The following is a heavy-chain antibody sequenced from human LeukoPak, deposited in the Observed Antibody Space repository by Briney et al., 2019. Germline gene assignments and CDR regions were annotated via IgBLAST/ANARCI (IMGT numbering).Heavy chain of an antibody. CDR3: ARGPNPYDFWSGNPPGAFDI. CDR2: ISSSSSYI. J-gene: IGHJ3*02. D-gene: IGHD3-3*01. V-gene: IGHV3-21*01. CDR1: GFTFSSYS. Sequence: PGGSLRLSCAASGFTFSSYSMNWVRQAPGKGLEWVSSISSSSSYIYYADSVKGRFTISRDNAKNSLYLQMNSLRAEDTAVYYCARGPNPYDFWSGNPPGAFDIWGQGTMVTVSS.